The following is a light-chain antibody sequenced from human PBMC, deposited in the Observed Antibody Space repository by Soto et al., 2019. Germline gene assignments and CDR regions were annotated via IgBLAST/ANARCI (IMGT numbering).Light chain of an antibody. CDR3: QQYGSAQT. CDR1: QSVSSSY. J-gene: IGKJ2*01. Sequence: EIVLTQSPGTLSLSPGERATLSCRASQSVSSSYLAWYQQKPGQAPRLLIYGASSRATSIPVKFSGSGSGTDFTLTISRLEPEDFSVYYCQQYGSAQTFGQWTELEIK. V-gene: IGKV3-20*01. CDR2: GAS.